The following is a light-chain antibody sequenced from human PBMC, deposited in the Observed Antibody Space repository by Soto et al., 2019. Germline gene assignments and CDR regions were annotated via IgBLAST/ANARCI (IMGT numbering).Light chain of an antibody. CDR1: QSVSSSY. J-gene: IGKJ3*01. V-gene: IGKV3-20*01. Sequence: EIVLTQSPGTLSLSPGERATLSCMASQSVSSSYLAWYQQKPGQAPRLLIYGASSRATSIPDRFSGSGSGTDFTLTISRLEPEDFAVYYCQQYSSSLFTFGPGTKVDIK. CDR3: QQYSSSLFT. CDR2: GAS.